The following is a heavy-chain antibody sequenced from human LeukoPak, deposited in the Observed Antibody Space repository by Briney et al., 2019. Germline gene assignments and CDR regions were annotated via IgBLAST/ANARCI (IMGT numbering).Heavy chain of an antibody. Sequence: PSVTLSLTCTVSGGPISSYYWSWIRQPPGKGLEWIGYIYYSGSTNYNPSLKSRVTISVDTSKNQFSLKLSSVTAADTAVYYCARDVVVVVPAAILRWFDPWGQGTLVTVSS. CDR2: IYYSGST. CDR3: ARDVVVVVPAAILRWFDP. CDR1: GGPISSYY. J-gene: IGHJ5*02. D-gene: IGHD2-2*01. V-gene: IGHV4-59*01.